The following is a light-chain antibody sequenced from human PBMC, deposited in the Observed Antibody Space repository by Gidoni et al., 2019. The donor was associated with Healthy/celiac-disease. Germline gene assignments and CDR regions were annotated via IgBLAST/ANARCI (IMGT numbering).Light chain of an antibody. V-gene: IGKV1-39*01. CDR3: QHSYSTPRT. J-gene: IGKJ1*01. CDR2: AAS. Sequence: DIQMTQSPSSLSASVGDSVTITCRASQSISSYLNWYQQKPGKAPKLLIYAASSLQSGVPSRFSGSGSGTDLTRTISSLQPEDFATYYCQHSYSTPRTFGQGTKVEIK. CDR1: QSISSY.